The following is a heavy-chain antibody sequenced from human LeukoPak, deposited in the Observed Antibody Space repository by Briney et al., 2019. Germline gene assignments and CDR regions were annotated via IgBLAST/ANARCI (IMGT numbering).Heavy chain of an antibody. J-gene: IGHJ4*03. D-gene: IGHD2-2*01. V-gene: IGHV4-59*12. CDR1: GGSISSYY. Sequence: SETLSLTCTVSGGSISSYYWSWIRQPPGKGLEWIGYIYYSGSTNYNPSLKSRVTISVDTSKNQFSLKLSSVTAADTAAYYCARDPLVAPAASYFDWWGQGTLVTVSS. CDR3: ARDPLVAPAASYFDW. CDR2: IYYSGST.